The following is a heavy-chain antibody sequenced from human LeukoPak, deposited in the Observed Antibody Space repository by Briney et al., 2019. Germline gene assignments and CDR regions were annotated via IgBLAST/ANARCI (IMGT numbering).Heavy chain of an antibody. CDR1: GYTFTSWK. CDR2: ISTYNGDT. CDR3: ARDSDWVFDL. Sequence: VASVKVSCEASGYTFTSWKFSWVWQAPGQGLEWMGWISTYNGDTKYAQKFQGRVTMTTDTSTSTTYMELRSLTSDDTAVYYCARDSDWVFDLWGRGTVVTVSS. V-gene: IGHV1-18*01. J-gene: IGHJ2*01. D-gene: IGHD3-9*01.